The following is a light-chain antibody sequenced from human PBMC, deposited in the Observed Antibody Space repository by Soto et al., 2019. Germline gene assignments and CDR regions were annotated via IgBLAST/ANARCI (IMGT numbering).Light chain of an antibody. CDR1: SSDVGGYNY. Sequence: QSALSQPPSASGSPGQSVTISCTGTSSDVGGYNYVSWYQQDPGKAPKLMIYEVSKRPSGVPDRFSGSKSGNTASLTVSGLQAEDDSDYYCSSYAGRNNVVFGGGTKVTVL. V-gene: IGLV2-8*01. CDR3: SSYAGRNNVV. J-gene: IGLJ2*01. CDR2: EVS.